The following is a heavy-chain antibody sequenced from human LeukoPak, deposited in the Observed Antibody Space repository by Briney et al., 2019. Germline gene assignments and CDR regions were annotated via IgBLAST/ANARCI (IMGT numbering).Heavy chain of an antibody. CDR2: IYYSGST. Sequence: PSETLSLTCTVSGGSISSSSYYWSWIRQPPGKGLEWIGYIYYSGSTYYNPSLKSRVTISVDTSKNQFSLKLSSVTAADTAVYYCARGNDYHPLNWGQGTLVTVSS. CDR3: ARGNDYHPLN. D-gene: IGHD4-11*01. CDR1: GGSISSSSYY. V-gene: IGHV4-30-4*01. J-gene: IGHJ4*02.